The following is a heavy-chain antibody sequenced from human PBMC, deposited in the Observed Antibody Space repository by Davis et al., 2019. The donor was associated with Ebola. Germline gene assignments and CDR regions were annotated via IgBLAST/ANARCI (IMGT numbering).Heavy chain of an antibody. Sequence: GESLKISCAASEFTFSNYWLHWVRQVPGKGLVWVSRINSDGSSTSYADSVKGRFTISRDSAKNTLYLQMNSLRAEDTAVYYCATVPISYRPGYMDVWGKGTTVTVSS. V-gene: IGHV3-74*01. CDR2: INSDGSST. J-gene: IGHJ6*03. D-gene: IGHD3-3*01. CDR3: ATVPISYRPGYMDV. CDR1: EFTFSNYW.